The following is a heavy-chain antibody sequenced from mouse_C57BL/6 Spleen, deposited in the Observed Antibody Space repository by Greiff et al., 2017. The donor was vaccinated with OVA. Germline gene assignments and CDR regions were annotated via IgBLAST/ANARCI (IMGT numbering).Heavy chain of an antibody. CDR1: GFTFSSYG. Sequence: EVMLVESGGDLVKPGGSLKLSCAASGFTFSSYGMSWVRQTPDKRLEWVATISSGGSYTYYPDSMKGRFTISRDNAKNTLYLQMSSLKSEDTAMYYCARTVVATGRFDYWGQGTTLTVSS. J-gene: IGHJ2*01. CDR2: ISSGGSYT. D-gene: IGHD1-1*01. CDR3: ARTVVATGRFDY. V-gene: IGHV5-6*01.